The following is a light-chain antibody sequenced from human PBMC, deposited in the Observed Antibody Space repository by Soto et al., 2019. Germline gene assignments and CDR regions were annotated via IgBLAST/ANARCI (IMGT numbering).Light chain of an antibody. J-gene: IGLJ3*02. CDR1: ALPKQY. Sequence: SYELTQSPSVSVSPGQTARITCSGDALPKQYAYWYQQKPGQAPVLVIYKDTERPSGIPERFSGSNSGTTVTLTISAVQAEDEADYYCQSADSRATDVVFGGGTKLTVL. CDR2: KDT. CDR3: QSADSRATDVV. V-gene: IGLV3-25*03.